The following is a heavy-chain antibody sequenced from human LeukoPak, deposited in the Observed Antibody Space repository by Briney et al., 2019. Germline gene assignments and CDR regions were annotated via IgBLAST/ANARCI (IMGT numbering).Heavy chain of an antibody. D-gene: IGHD3-10*01. Sequence: SETLSLTCTVSGYSISSGYYWGWIRQPPGKGLEWIGSIYHSGSTYYNPSLKSRVTISVDTSKNQFSLKLSSVTAADTAVYYCAGQRKYYYGSGSYPSWFDPWGQGTLVTVSS. J-gene: IGHJ5*02. CDR3: AGQRKYYYGSGSYPSWFDP. CDR1: GYSISSGYY. V-gene: IGHV4-38-2*02. CDR2: IYHSGST.